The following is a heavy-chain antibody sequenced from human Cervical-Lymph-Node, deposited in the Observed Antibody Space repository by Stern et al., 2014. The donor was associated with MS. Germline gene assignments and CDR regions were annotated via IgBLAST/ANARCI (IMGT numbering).Heavy chain of an antibody. CDR3: ARGDIVATNFFDY. J-gene: IGHJ4*02. D-gene: IGHD5-12*01. V-gene: IGHV3-11*01. CDR1: GFTFSDYY. Sequence: DQLVESGGGLVKPGGSLRLSCAASGFTFSDYYMSWIRQAPGKGLEWVSYISRSGSTMYYADSVKGRFTISRDNAKNSLNLQMNSLRAEDTAVYFCARGDIVATNFFDYWGQGTLVTVSS. CDR2: ISRSGSTM.